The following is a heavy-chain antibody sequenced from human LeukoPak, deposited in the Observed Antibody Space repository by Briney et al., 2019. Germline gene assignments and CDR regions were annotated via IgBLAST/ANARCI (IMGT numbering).Heavy chain of an antibody. J-gene: IGHJ5*01. D-gene: IGHD3-16*02. CDR1: GDSMGSYY. Sequence: SETLSLTCSVSGDSMGSYYWTWIRQSPGKGLEWIGYIYYGGSTNYSPSLKSRVSISVDTSNNQFSLQLRSVGAADTAIYYCARVRAPDASYPWFDSWGQGTLVTVSS. V-gene: IGHV4-59*01. CDR3: ARVRAPDASYPWFDS. CDR2: IYYGGST.